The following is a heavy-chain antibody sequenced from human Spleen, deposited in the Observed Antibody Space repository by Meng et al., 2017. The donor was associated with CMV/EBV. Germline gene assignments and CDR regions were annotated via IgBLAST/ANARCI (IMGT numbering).Heavy chain of an antibody. CDR2: IYYSGST. CDR3: ARRSGGGIVVLPAKQSPGWYGLDV. Sequence: SETLSLTCSVSGGSMSNYYWSWIRQAPGSGLEWIAYIYYSGSTTYNPSLKSRVTISLDLSRNQFSLTLNSVTAADTAVYYCARRSGGGIVVLPAKQSPGWYGLDVWGQGTTVTVSS. V-gene: IGHV4-59*01. J-gene: IGHJ6*02. CDR1: GGSMSNYY. D-gene: IGHD2-15*01.